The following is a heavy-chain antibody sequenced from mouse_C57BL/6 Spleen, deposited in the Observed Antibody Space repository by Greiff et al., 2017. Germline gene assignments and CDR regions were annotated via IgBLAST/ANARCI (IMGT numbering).Heavy chain of an antibody. V-gene: IGHV7-3*01. Sequence: DVKLVESGGGLVQPGGSLSLSCAASGFTFPDYYMSWVRQPPGKALEWLGFIRNKANGYTTEYSASVKGRFTISRDNSQSILYLQMNALRAEDSATYYCARYGAGYFDYWGQGTTLTVSS. CDR1: GFTFPDYY. CDR3: ARYGAGYFDY. CDR2: IRNKANGYTT. D-gene: IGHD3-3*01. J-gene: IGHJ2*01.